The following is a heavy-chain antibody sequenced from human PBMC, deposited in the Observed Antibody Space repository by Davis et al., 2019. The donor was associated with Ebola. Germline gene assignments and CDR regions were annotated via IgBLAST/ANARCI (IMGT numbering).Heavy chain of an antibody. Sequence: GGSLRLSCSASGFTFSSYAMHWVRQAPGKGLEYVSAISSNGGSTYYADSVKGRFTISRDNSKNTLYLQMSSLRAEDTAVYYCARGAYFYDSSGYYSFDYWGQGTLVTVSS. J-gene: IGHJ4*02. CDR2: ISSNGGST. D-gene: IGHD3-22*01. CDR1: GFTFSSYA. V-gene: IGHV3-64D*06. CDR3: ARGAYFYDSSGYYSFDY.